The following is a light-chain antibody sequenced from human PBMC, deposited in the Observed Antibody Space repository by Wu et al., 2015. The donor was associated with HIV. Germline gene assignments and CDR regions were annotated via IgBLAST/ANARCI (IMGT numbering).Light chain of an antibody. CDR1: QPLNGF. J-gene: IGKJ3*01. Sequence: EIVLTQSPVTLSLSPGERATLSCRASQPLNGFFAWFQQKPGQPPRLLIYNTHTRASGTPPRFSGSGSGPDFTLTISSLEPEDFAVYYCQHRHSWPFTFGPGTKVDLK. CDR3: QHRHSWPFT. CDR2: NTH. V-gene: IGKV3-11*01.